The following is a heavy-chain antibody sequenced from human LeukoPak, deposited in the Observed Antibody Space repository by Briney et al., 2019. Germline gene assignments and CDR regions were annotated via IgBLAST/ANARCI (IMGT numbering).Heavy chain of an antibody. J-gene: IGHJ4*02. Sequence: GRSLRLSCAASGFTFDDYAMHWVRQAPGKGLEWVSGISFNSGSIGYADSAKGRFTISRDNAKKSLYLQMNSLRAEDTALYYCAKVPLIYDSSGNYFDYWGQGTLVTVSS. CDR3: AKVPLIYDSSGNYFDY. V-gene: IGHV3-9*01. CDR2: ISFNSGSI. D-gene: IGHD3-22*01. CDR1: GFTFDDYA.